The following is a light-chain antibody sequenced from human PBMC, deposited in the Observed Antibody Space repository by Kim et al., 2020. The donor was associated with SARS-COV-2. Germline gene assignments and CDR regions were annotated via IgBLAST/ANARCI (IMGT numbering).Light chain of an antibody. CDR2: DAS. J-gene: IGKJ5*01. V-gene: IGKV1-33*01. Sequence: DIQMTQSPSSLSASVGDRVTITCQASQDISNYLNWYRQKPGKAPKLLIYDASNLETGVPSRFSGSGSGTDFTFTISSLQPEDIATYYWQQYDKLPITFGKGTRLEIK. CDR1: QDISNY. CDR3: QQYDKLPIT.